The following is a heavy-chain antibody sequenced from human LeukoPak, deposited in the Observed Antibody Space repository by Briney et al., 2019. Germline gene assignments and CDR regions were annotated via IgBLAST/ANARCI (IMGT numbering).Heavy chain of an antibody. J-gene: IGHJ4*02. CDR2: IYYSGST. V-gene: IGHV4-59*08. D-gene: IGHD4-17*01. CDR1: GGSITSYY. CDR3: ASLTTVTQGYFDS. Sequence: PSETLSLTCTVSGGSITSYYWSWIRQPPGKGLEWIGYIYYSGSTNYNPSLKSRLTISVDASKNQFSLKLSSVTATDTAVYYCASLTTVTQGYFDSWGQGTLVTVSS.